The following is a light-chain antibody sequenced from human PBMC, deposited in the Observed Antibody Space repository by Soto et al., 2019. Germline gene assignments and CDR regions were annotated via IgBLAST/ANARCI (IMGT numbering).Light chain of an antibody. CDR3: QQRTDRPPWT. V-gene: IGKV3D-20*02. Sequence: EIVLTQSPGTLSLSPGERATLSCRASQSVSSSYLAWYQQKPGQAPRFLIYGASTRATGIPARFSGSGSGTDFTLSISSLEPEDFAVYYCQQRTDRPPWTFGQGTKVDIK. J-gene: IGKJ1*01. CDR2: GAS. CDR1: QSVSSSY.